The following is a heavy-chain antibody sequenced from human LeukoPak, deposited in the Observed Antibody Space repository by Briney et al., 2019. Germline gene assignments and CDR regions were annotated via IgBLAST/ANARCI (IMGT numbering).Heavy chain of an antibody. J-gene: IGHJ4*02. Sequence: GRSLRLSCAASGFTFSSHGMHWVRQAPGKGLEWVAVIWYDGSNKYYADSVKGRFTISRDNSKNTLYLQMNSLRAEDTAVYYCARDTPNDKTYYYDSSGSDFDYWGQGTLVTVSS. CDR2: IWYDGSNK. CDR1: GFTFSSHG. D-gene: IGHD3-22*01. CDR3: ARDTPNDKTYYYDSSGSDFDY. V-gene: IGHV3-33*01.